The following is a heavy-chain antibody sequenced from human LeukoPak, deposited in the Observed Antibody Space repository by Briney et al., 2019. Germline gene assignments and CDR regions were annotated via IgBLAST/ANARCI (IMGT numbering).Heavy chain of an antibody. V-gene: IGHV4-39*01. CDR2: IFYGGST. CDR3: TRHGGYFQSSGFVDY. CDR1: GGSISGSTYY. Sequence: PSETVSLTCTVSGGSISGSTYYWGWIRQPPGKGLEWIGSIFYGGSTYYNPSLKSRVTISVDTSKNQFSLTLSSVTAADTAVYYCTRHGGYFQSSGFVDYWGQGTLGTVSS. D-gene: IGHD3-22*01. J-gene: IGHJ4*02.